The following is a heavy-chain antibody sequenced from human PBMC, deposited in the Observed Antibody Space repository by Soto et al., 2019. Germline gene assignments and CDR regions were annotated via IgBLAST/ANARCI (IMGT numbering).Heavy chain of an antibody. CDR2: INSDGSDT. CDR3: TRYMDF. V-gene: IGHV3-74*01. J-gene: IGHJ6*03. Sequence: EVQLVESGGGLVQPGGSLRLSCVAAGFTLSSNWMHWVRQVPGNGLVWVSCINSDGSDTRYADSVKCRFTISRDNAKNTLYLPLYSLTAEDTAVYYCTRYMDFWGKGTTVIVSS. CDR1: GFTLSSNW.